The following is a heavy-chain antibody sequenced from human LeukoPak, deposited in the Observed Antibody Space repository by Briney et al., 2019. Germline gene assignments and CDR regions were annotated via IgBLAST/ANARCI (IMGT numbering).Heavy chain of an antibody. CDR1: GFTFSNYA. CDR3: ARTLALYGSRSFFDF. J-gene: IGHJ4*02. V-gene: IGHV3-30-3*02. CDR2: ISYDGSIK. D-gene: IGHD3-10*01. Sequence: PGGSLRLSCAASGFTFSNYAMHWIRQAPGKGLEWVAVISYDGSIKYYADSLKGRFTISRDNSKNTLYLQMNSLRAEDTAVYYCARTLALYGSRSFFDFWGQGTLVTVSS.